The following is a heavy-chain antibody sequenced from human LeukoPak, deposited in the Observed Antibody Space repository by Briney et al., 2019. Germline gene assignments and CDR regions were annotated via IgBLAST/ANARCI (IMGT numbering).Heavy chain of an antibody. CDR1: GFNFGDYA. D-gene: IGHD6-6*01. J-gene: IGHJ4*02. V-gene: IGHV3-49*03. Sequence: GGSLRLSCTASGFNFGDYAMSWFRQAPGKGLEWVGFIRGKAYGGTTEYAASVKGRFTISRDDSKSIAYLQMNSLKTEDTAVYYCTTGYHGYSSSSGDYWGQGTLVTVSS. CDR2: IRGKAYGGTT. CDR3: TTGYHGYSSSSGDY.